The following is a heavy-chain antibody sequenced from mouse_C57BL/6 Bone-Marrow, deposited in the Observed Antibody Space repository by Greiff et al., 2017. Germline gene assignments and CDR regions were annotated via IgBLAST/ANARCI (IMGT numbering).Heavy chain of an antibody. J-gene: IGHJ3*01. CDR1: GYSITSGYY. D-gene: IGHD3-3*01. Sequence: EVKLQESGPGLVKPSQSLSLTCSVTGYSITSGYYWNWIRQFPGNKLEWMGYISYDGSNNYNPSLKNRISITRDTSKNQFFLKLNSVTTEDTATXYCARDDRDGAYWGQGTLVTVSA. V-gene: IGHV3-6*01. CDR2: ISYDGSN. CDR3: ARDDRDGAY.